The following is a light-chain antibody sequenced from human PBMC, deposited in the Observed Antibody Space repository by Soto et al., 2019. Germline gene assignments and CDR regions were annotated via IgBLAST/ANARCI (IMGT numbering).Light chain of an antibody. CDR2: WAS. V-gene: IGKV4-1*01. CDR1: PSVTNY. Sequence: EIVMTQSPATLSVSPGERATLSCRASPSVTNYLAWYQQIPGQPPNLLIYWASTRDSGVPDRFSGSGSGTDFTLTISSLQAEDVAVYYCQQYYSTPITFGQGTRLEIK. J-gene: IGKJ5*01. CDR3: QQYYSTPIT.